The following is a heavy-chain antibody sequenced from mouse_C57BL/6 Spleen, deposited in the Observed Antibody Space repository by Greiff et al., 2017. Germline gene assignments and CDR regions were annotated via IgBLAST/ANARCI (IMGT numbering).Heavy chain of an antibody. CDR2: INPVSGGT. Sequence: QVQLKQSGAELVRPGTSVKVSCKASGYAFTNYLIEWVKQRPGQGLEWIGVINPVSGGTNYNEKFKGKATLTADKSSSTAYMQLSSLTSEDSAVYFCARRSAYDRYFDVWGTGTTVTVSS. J-gene: IGHJ1*03. CDR1: GYAFTNYL. CDR3: ARRSAYDRYFDV. D-gene: IGHD2-3*01. V-gene: IGHV1-54*01.